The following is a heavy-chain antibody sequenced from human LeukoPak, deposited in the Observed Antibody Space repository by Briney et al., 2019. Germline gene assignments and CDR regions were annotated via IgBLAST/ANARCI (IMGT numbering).Heavy chain of an antibody. Sequence: PGGSLRLSCAASGFTFSSYSMNWVRQAPGKGLEWVSVISDRGYSTHSADSVKGRFTISRDNSKNTLYLQMNSLRAEDTALYYCAKVVTKWELLYFDYWGQGILVTVSS. J-gene: IGHJ4*02. CDR2: ISDRGYST. CDR3: AKVVTKWELLYFDY. D-gene: IGHD1-26*01. CDR1: GFTFSSYS. V-gene: IGHV3-23*01.